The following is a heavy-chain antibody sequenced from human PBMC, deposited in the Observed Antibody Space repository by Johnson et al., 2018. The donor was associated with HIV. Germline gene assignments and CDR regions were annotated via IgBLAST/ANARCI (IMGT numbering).Heavy chain of an antibody. Sequence: QVQLVESGGGAVQPGRSLRLYCAVSEFTVTNYAMHWVRLAPGKGLQWVAVISYDGTNNYYSDSVKGRFTISRDNAKNTLYLQMNSLRAEDTAVYYCARDKTTGWYDDAFDVWGEGTMVTVSS. D-gene: IGHD6-19*01. CDR2: ISYDGTNN. V-gene: IGHV3-30-3*01. CDR3: ARDKTTGWYDDAFDV. J-gene: IGHJ3*01. CDR1: EFTVTNYA.